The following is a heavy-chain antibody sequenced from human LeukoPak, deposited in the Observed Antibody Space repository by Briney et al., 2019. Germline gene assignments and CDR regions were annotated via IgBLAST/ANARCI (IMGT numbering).Heavy chain of an antibody. V-gene: IGHV3-23*01. CDR2: ISGSGGST. D-gene: IGHD3-22*01. CDR1: GFTFSSYA. J-gene: IGHJ4*02. Sequence: GGSLRLSCAASGFTFSSYAMSWVRQAPGKGLEWVSAISGSGGSTYYADSVKGRFTISRDNSKNTLYLQMNSLRAEDTAVYYCAKQARYYYDSSGYYGYWGQGTLVTVSS. CDR3: AKQARYYYDSSGYYGY.